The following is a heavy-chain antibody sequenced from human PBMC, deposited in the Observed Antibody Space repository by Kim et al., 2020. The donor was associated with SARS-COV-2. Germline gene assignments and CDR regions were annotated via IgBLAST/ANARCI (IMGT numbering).Heavy chain of an antibody. D-gene: IGHD6-13*01. CDR2: INHSGST. Sequence: SETLSLTCAFYGGSFSGYYWSWIRQPPGKGLEWIWEINHSGSTNYNPSLKSRVTISVDTSKNQFSLKLSSVTAADTAVYYCARADIIAPAGTRYYYGTDV. CDR3: ARADIIAPAGTRYYYGTDV. V-gene: IGHV4-34*01. J-gene: IGHJ6*01. CDR1: GGSFSGYY.